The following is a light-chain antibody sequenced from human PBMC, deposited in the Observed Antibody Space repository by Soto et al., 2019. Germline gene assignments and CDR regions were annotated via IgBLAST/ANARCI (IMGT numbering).Light chain of an antibody. CDR2: DAS. J-gene: IGKJ4*01. Sequence: DIQMTQSPSSLSASVGDRVTITCQASQDITNYLNWYQQKPAKAPKLLIYDASNLETGVQLRFRGSGSGTDFTFTISSLQPEDIATDYCQQYDNLLTFGGGTKVEIK. CDR3: QQYDNLLT. V-gene: IGKV1-33*01. CDR1: QDITNY.